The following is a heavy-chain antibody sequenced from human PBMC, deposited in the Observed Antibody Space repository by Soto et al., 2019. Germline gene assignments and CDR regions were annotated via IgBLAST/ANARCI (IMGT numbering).Heavy chain of an antibody. Sequence: PSETLSLTCTVSGDSSSSGGHSWSWIRQPPGKGLEWIGYIYHSGSTYYNPSLKSRVTISVDRSKNQFSLKLSSVTAADTAVYYCARVPGPWGQGTLVTVS. CDR3: ARVPGP. CDR2: IYHSGST. CDR1: GDSSSSGGHS. V-gene: IGHV4-30-2*01. J-gene: IGHJ5*02.